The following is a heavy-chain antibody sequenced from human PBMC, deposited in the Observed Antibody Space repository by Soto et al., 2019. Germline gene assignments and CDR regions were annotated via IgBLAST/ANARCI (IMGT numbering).Heavy chain of an antibody. J-gene: IGHJ6*02. CDR2: IYPGDSDT. D-gene: IGHD6-6*01. CDR1: GYSFASYW. Sequence: PGESLKISCQGSGYSFASYWICWVRQMPGKGLEWMGIIYPGDSDTRYSPSFQGQVTISADKSLRTAYLQWTSLKASDTALYYCARTRSFTLGSYYDGMDVWGQGTTVTVSS. CDR3: ARTRSFTLGSYYDGMDV. V-gene: IGHV5-51*01.